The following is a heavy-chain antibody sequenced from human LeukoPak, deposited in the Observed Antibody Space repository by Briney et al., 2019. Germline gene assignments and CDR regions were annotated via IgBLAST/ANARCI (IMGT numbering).Heavy chain of an antibody. D-gene: IGHD2-21*02. V-gene: IGHV3-53*01. J-gene: IGHJ4*02. CDR3: ARYCGGDCYGFDY. CDR2: IYSGGST. Sequence: GGSLRLSCAASGFTVSSNYMSWVRQAPGKGLEWVSVIYSGGSTYYADSVKGRFTISRDNSKNTLYLQMSSLRAEDTAVYYCARYCGGDCYGFDYWGQGTLVTVSS. CDR1: GFTVSSNY.